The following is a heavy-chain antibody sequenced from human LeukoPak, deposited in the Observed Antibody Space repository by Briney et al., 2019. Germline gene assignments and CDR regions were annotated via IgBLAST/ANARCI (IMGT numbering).Heavy chain of an antibody. D-gene: IGHD4-23*01. Sequence: GRSLRLSCAASGFTFSSYAMHWVRQAPGKGLEWVAVISYDGSNKYYADSVKGRFTISRDNSKNTLYLQMNSLRAEDTAVYYCARDRTTVVIYDYWGQGTLVTVSS. V-gene: IGHV3-30-3*01. J-gene: IGHJ4*02. CDR3: ARDRTTVVIYDY. CDR2: ISYDGSNK. CDR1: GFTFSSYA.